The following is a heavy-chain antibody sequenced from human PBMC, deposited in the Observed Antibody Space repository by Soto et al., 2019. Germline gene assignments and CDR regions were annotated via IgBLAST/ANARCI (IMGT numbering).Heavy chain of an antibody. J-gene: IGHJ5*02. Sequence: QITLKESGPTLVNPTQPLTLTCTFSGFSLSTSGVGVGWIRQPPGKALEWLALIYWDDDKRYSPSLKSRLTITKDTSKNQVVLTMTNMDPVDTATYDGAHSDGSIFGVVPSWFDPWGQGTLVTVSS. D-gene: IGHD3-3*01. CDR3: AHSDGSIFGVVPSWFDP. V-gene: IGHV2-5*02. CDR2: IYWDDDK. CDR1: GFSLSTSGVG.